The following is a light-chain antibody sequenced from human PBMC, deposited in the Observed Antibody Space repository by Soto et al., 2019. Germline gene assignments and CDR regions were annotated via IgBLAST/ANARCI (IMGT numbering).Light chain of an antibody. CDR2: AAS. Sequence: DIQMTQSPSSLSASLGVRFTITFLASQSISSYLNWYQQKPGKAPKLLIYAASSLQSGVPSRFSGSGSGTDFTLTISSLQPEDFATYYCQQSYSTPLTFGGGTKVDIK. CDR1: QSISSY. CDR3: QQSYSTPLT. J-gene: IGKJ4*01. V-gene: IGKV1-39*01.